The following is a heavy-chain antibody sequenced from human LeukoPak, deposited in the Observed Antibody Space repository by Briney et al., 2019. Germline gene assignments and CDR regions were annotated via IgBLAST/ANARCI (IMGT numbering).Heavy chain of an antibody. D-gene: IGHD6-19*01. CDR3: ARDGVAVAVNGMDV. J-gene: IGHJ6*02. Sequence: GRSLRLSCAASGFTLSSYAMHWVRQAPGKGLEWVAVISYDGSNKYYADSVKGRFTISRDNSKNTLYLQMNSLRAEDTAVYYCARDGVAVAVNGMDVWGQGTTVTVSS. CDR1: GFTLSSYA. CDR2: ISYDGSNK. V-gene: IGHV3-30-3*01.